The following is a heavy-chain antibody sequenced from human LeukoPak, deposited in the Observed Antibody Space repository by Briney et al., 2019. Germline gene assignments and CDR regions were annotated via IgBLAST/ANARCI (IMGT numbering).Heavy chain of an antibody. V-gene: IGHV1-18*01. CDR2: ISAHNGDT. CDR3: ARGLGSDYGDYSYYYYMDV. J-gene: IGHJ6*03. CDR1: GYTFSSYG. D-gene: IGHD4-17*01. Sequence: ASVKVSCKASGYTFSSYGISWVRQAPGQGLEWMGWISAHNGDTKYTQKLQGRVTMSTDTATSTAYVELRSLTSDDTAVYYCARGLGSDYGDYSYYYYMDVWGKGTTVTVSS.